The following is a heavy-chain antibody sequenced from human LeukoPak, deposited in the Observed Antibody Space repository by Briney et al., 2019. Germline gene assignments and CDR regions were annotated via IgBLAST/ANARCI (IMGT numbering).Heavy chain of an antibody. D-gene: IGHD4-11*01. Sequence: SETLSLTCAVSGGSISSSSYYWGWIRQPPGKGLEWIGSIYYSGSTYYNPSLKSRVTISVDTSKNQFSLKLSSVTAADTAVYYCARNGVGDYSNYVSYYYYYMDVWGKGTTVTVSS. CDR1: GGSISSSSYY. V-gene: IGHV4-39*07. CDR2: IYYSGST. J-gene: IGHJ6*03. CDR3: ARNGVGDYSNYVSYYYYYMDV.